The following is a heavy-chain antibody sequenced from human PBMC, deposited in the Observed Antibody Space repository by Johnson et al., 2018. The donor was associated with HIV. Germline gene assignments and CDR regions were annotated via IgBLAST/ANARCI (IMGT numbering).Heavy chain of an antibody. CDR1: GFTFDDYA. CDR2: ISWNSGSI. Sequence: VQLVESGGGVVQPGRSLRLSCAASGFTFDDYAMHWVRQAPGKGLAWVSGISWNSGSIGYADSVKGRFTISRDNAKNSLYLQMNSLRAEDTAVYYYARDCSYGSNDAFDIWGQGTMVTVSS. J-gene: IGHJ3*02. CDR3: ARDCSYGSNDAFDI. V-gene: IGHV3-9*01. D-gene: IGHD5-18*01.